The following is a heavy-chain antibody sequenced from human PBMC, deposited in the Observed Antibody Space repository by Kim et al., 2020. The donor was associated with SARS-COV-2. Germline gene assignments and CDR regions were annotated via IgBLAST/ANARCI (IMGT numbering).Heavy chain of an antibody. V-gene: IGHV7-4-1*02. Sequence: PTFAQGLPGRFVFSLDTSVSTAYLQISSLKAEDTAVYYCARAGGSYYFDYWGQGTLVTVSS. CDR2: P. CDR3: ARAGGSYYFDY. J-gene: IGHJ4*02. D-gene: IGHD3-16*01.